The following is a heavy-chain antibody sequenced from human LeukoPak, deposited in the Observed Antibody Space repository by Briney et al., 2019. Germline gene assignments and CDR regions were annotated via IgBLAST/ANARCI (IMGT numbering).Heavy chain of an antibody. J-gene: IGHJ4*02. CDR2: ISHSGTT. CDR1: DYSITSVYY. D-gene: IGHD2-8*01. CDR3: ARDNVPGYFDF. V-gene: IGHV4-38-2*02. Sequence: SETLSLTCTVSDYSITSVYYWGWIRQPPGKGLEWIGSISHSGTTYYNPSLKSRVTISVDTSKNQFSLKLSSVTAADTAIYYCARDNVPGYFDFWGQGTLVTVSS.